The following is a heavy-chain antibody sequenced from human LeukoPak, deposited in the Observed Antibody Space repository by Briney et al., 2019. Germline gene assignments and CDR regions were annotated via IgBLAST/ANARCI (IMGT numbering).Heavy chain of an antibody. CDR1: GYSFTSYG. J-gene: IGHJ3*02. CDR2: IYPGDSDT. D-gene: IGHD3-16*02. V-gene: IGHV5-51*01. CDR3: ARLAIIEEAWDAFDM. Sequence: GESLKISCKGSGYSFTSYGIGWVRQMPGKGLEWMGIIYPGDSDTRYSPSFQGQVTISADKSISTAYLQWSSLKASDTAMYYCARLAIIEEAWDAFDMWGQGTMVTVSS.